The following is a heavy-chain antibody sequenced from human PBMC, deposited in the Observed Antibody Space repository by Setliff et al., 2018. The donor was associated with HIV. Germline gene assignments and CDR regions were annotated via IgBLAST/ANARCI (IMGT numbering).Heavy chain of an antibody. CDR1: GGSISSYY. CDR2: IYSSGTT. CDR3: ARGVTMFGVVTRHNYYMDV. D-gene: IGHD3-3*01. V-gene: IGHV4-59*01. J-gene: IGHJ6*03. Sequence: LSLTCTVSGGSISSYYWTWIRQPPGKGLEWIAYIYSSGTTNYNPSLRSRVTISLDTSKNQFSLKLSSVTAADTAVYYCARGVTMFGVVTRHNYYMDVWGKGTTVTVSS.